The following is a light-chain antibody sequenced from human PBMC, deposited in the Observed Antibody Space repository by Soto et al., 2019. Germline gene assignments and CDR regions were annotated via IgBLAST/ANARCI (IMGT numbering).Light chain of an antibody. CDR2: EVS. CDR1: SSDVGGYNY. Sequence: QSVLAQPASVSGSPGQSITISCTGTSSDVGGYNYVSWYQQHPGKAPKLMIYEVSNRPSGVSNRFSGSKSGNTASLTISGLQAEDEGDYYCSSYIRRSNPYVFGTGPRSPX. V-gene: IGLV2-14*01. CDR3: SSYIRRSNPYV. J-gene: IGLJ1*01.